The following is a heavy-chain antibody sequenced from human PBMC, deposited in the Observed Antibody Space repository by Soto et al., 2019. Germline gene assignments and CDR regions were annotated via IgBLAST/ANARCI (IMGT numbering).Heavy chain of an antibody. CDR2: ISGSGGST. V-gene: IGHV3-23*01. CDR1: GFTFSSYA. CDR3: AKDVRRGSSSGY. Sequence: GSLRLSCAASGFTFSSYAMSWVRQAPGKGLEWVSAISGSGGSTYYADSVKGRFTISRDNSKNTLYLQMNSLRAEDTAVYYCAKDVRRGSSSGYWGQGTLVTVSS. J-gene: IGHJ4*02. D-gene: IGHD6-19*01.